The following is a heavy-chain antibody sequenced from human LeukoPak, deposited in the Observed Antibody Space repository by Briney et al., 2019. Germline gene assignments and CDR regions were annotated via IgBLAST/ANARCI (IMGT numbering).Heavy chain of an antibody. Sequence: GGSLRLSCAASGFTFSSYWMSWVRQAPRKGLEWVANIKQDGSEKYYVDSVKGRFTISRDNAKNSLYLQMNSLRAEDTAVYYCASRYYDFWSGYYPYYYYYYMDVWGKGTTVTVSS. CDR2: IKQDGSEK. J-gene: IGHJ6*03. V-gene: IGHV3-7*01. D-gene: IGHD3-3*01. CDR1: GFTFSSYW. CDR3: ASRYYDFWSGYYPYYYYYYMDV.